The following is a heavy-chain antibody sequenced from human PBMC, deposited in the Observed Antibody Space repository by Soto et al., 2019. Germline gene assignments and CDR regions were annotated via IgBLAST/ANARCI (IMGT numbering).Heavy chain of an antibody. CDR2: INAGNGNT. D-gene: IGHD2-15*01. CDR3: ASPLAHFRGGGFYTDSFQH. J-gene: IGHJ1*01. V-gene: IGHV1-3*01. CDR1: GYTFTSYA. Sequence: ASVKVSCKASGYTFTSYAMHWVRQAPGQRLEWMGWINAGNGNTKYSQKFQGRVTITRDTSASTAYMELSSLRSEDTAVYYCASPLAHFRGGGFYTDSFQHWGGGTLVTVS.